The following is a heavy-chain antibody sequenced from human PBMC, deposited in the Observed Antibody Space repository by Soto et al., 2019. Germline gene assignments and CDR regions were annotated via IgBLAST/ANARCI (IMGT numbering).Heavy chain of an antibody. CDR2: IVPIFGTS. CDR3: ARDGPGGVQVWPPSNFSHYGMDV. CDR1: GITIRTYG. D-gene: IGHD6-19*01. J-gene: IGHJ6*02. V-gene: IGHV1-69*01. Sequence: QVQLVQSGPEVKKPGSSVKVSCKASGITIRTYGISWVRQAPGQGLEWMGGIVPIFGTSSYAEKFQGRLTFPGEVSTSTAHMELSSLTSGESAVYYCARDGPGGVQVWPPSNFSHYGMDVWGQGTTVIVSS.